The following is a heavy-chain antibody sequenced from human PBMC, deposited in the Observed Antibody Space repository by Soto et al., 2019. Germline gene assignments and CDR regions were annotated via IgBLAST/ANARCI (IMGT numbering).Heavy chain of an antibody. CDR1: GFTFSSYA. V-gene: IGHV3-23*01. J-gene: IGHJ3*02. Sequence: GGSLRLSCAASGFTFSSYAMTWVRQATGKGLEWVSAISGSGGSTYYADSVKGRFTISRDNSKNTLYLQMNSLRAEDTAVYYCARSKYYYDSSGYYEGDAFDIWGQGTMVTVSS. D-gene: IGHD3-22*01. CDR2: ISGSGGST. CDR3: ARSKYYYDSSGYYEGDAFDI.